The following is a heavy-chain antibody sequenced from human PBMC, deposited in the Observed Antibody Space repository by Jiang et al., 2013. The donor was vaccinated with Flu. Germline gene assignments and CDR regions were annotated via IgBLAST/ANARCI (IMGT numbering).Heavy chain of an antibody. CDR2: IYYSGST. Sequence: PGLVKPSETLSLTCTVPGGSISSYYWNWIRQPPGKGLEWIGYIYYSGSTNYNPSLKSRVTILVDMSKKQFSLKLSSVTAADTAVYYCARGRRCSGGSCSDYWYSDLWGRGTLVTVSS. D-gene: IGHD2-15*01. V-gene: IGHV4-59*01. J-gene: IGHJ2*01. CDR3: ARGRRCSGGSCSDYWYSDL. CDR1: GGSISSYY.